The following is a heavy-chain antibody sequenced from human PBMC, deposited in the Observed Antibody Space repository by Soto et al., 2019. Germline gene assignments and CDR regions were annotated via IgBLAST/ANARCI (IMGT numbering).Heavy chain of an antibody. D-gene: IGHD4-17*01. CDR1: GGTFSSYD. J-gene: IGHJ6*02. CDR3: ARDRSPTVTTAISYYYYYYGMDV. Sequence: QVQLVQSGAEVKKPGSSVKVSCKASGGTFSSYDISWVRQAPGQGLEWMGGSIPIFGTANYAQKFQGRVTITADESTSPAYMELSSLRSEDTAVYYCARDRSPTVTTAISYYYYYYGMDVWGQGTTVTVSS. V-gene: IGHV1-69*12. CDR2: SIPIFGTA.